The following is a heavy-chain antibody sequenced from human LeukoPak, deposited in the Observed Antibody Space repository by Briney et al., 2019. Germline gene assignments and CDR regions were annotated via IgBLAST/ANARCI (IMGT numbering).Heavy chain of an antibody. J-gene: IGHJ4*02. CDR2: ISSSSSYI. CDR3: ARDGGTFTGGNYFDY. V-gene: IGHV3-21*01. Sequence: GGSLRLSCAASGFTFSSYSMSWVRQAPGKGLEWVSSISSSSSYIYYADSVKGRFTISRDNAKNSLYLQMNSLRAEDTAVYYCARDGGTFTGGNYFDYWGQGTLVTVSS. D-gene: IGHD3-16*01. CDR1: GFTFSSYS.